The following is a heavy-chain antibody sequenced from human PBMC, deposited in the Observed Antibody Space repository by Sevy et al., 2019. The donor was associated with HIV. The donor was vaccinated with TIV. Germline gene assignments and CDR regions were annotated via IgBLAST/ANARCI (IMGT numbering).Heavy chain of an antibody. J-gene: IGHJ3*02. V-gene: IGHV3-30*02. CDR3: XXXXXXXADAFDI. CDR1: GFTFSSYG. Sequence: GGSLRLSCAASGFTFSSYGMHWVRQAPGKGLEWVAFIRYDGSNKYYADSVKGRFTISRDNSKNTLYLQMNSLRAEDXXXXXXXXXXXXXADAFDIWGQGTMVTVSS. CDR2: IRYDGSNK.